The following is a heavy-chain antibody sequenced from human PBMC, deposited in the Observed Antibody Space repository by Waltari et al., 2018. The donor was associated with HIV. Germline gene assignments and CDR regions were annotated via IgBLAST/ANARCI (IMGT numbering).Heavy chain of an antibody. CDR3: ARGTYYYDSSGHDAFDI. D-gene: IGHD3-22*01. Sequence: QVQLQESGPGLVKPSETLSLTCTVSGGSISSYYWSWIRQPAGQGLEWIGRIYTSGSPNYNPSLKSRVTMSVDTSKNQFSLKLSSVTAADTAVYYCARGTYYYDSSGHDAFDIWGQGTMVTVSS. J-gene: IGHJ3*02. V-gene: IGHV4-4*07. CDR2: IYTSGSP. CDR1: GGSISSYY.